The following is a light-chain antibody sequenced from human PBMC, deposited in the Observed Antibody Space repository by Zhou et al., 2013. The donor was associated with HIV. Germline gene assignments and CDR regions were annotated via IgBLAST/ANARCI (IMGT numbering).Light chain of an antibody. CDR1: QIVSSN. CDR2: GAS. CDR3: QQYFDWPPWT. V-gene: IGKV3-15*01. J-gene: IGKJ1*01. Sequence: EIVLTQSPATLSVSPGARATLSCRASQIVSSNLAWYQQKPGQAPRLLIYGASTRVSGVPARFSGSGSGTEFTLTISSLQSEDFAVYYCQQYFDWPPWTFGQGTKVEIK.